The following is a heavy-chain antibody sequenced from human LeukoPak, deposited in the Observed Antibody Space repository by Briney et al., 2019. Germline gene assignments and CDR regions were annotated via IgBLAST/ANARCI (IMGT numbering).Heavy chain of an antibody. CDR3: AREGGDSYGPNPLDD. Sequence: PGGSLRLSCAASGFTFSSYSMNWVRQAPGKGLEWVSSISSSSSYIYYADSVKGRFTISRDNAKNSLYLQMNSLRAEDTAVYYCAREGGDSYGPNPLDDWGQGTLVTVSS. J-gene: IGHJ4*02. CDR2: ISSSSSYI. CDR1: GFTFSSYS. V-gene: IGHV3-21*01. D-gene: IGHD5-18*01.